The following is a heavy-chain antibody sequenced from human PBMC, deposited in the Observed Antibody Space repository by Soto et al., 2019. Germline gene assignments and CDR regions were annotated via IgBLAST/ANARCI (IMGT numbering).Heavy chain of an antibody. CDR2: IKPDGSER. V-gene: IGHV3-7*01. CDR3: VRGTYSTC. CDR1: GFTFRNFW. Sequence: PGGSLRLSCAASGFTFRNFWMSWVRQAPGRGLEWVANIKPDGSERNYVDSVKGRFTISRDNAKNSLFLQINSLRAEDTAVYFCVRGTYSTCWGQGTLVTVSS. D-gene: IGHD2-2*01. J-gene: IGHJ4*02.